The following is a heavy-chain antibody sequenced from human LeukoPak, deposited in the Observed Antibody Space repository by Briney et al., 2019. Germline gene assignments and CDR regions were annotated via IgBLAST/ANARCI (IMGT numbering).Heavy chain of an antibody. CDR3: ARSGLYFCNWFDP. D-gene: IGHD2-2*02. CDR2: ISSTSKIKYTTI. CDR1: GFTFTDYY. J-gene: IGHJ5*02. Sequence: GGSLRLSCAASGFTFTDYYMSWIRQAPGKGLEWVAYISSTSKIKYTTIYYSDSVKGRFTISGDDAKDSLYLQMDSLRVEDTAIYYCARSGLYFCNWFDPWGQGTLVTVSS. V-gene: IGHV3-11*01.